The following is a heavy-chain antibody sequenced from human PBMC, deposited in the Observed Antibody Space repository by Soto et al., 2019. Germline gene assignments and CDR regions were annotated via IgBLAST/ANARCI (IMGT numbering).Heavy chain of an antibody. V-gene: IGHV1-46*01. Sequence: GASVKVSCKASGYTFTSYYMHWVRQAPGQGLEWMGIINPSGGSTSYAQKFQGRVTMTRDTSTSTVYMELSSLRSEDTAVYYCARDLLKSVVPAAAGVDWFDPWGQGTLVTVSS. CDR2: INPSGGST. CDR3: ARDLLKSVVPAAAGVDWFDP. D-gene: IGHD2-2*01. J-gene: IGHJ5*02. CDR1: GYTFTSYY.